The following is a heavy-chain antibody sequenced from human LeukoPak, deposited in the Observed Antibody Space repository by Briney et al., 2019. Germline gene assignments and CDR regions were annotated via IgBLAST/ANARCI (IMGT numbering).Heavy chain of an antibody. J-gene: IGHJ3*02. D-gene: IGHD2-15*01. CDR3: ARVRGYCSGGSCYQDAFDI. CDR1: GYTFTGYY. V-gene: IGHV1-2*02. Sequence: ASVKVSCKASGYTFTGYYMHWVRQAPGQGLEWMGWINPNSGRTNYAQKFQGRVTMTRDTSISTAYMELSRLRSDDTAVYYCARVRGYCSGGSCYQDAFDIWGQGTMVTVSS. CDR2: INPNSGRT.